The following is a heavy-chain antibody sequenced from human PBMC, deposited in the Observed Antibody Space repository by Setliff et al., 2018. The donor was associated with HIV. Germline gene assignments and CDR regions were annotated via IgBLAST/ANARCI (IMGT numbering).Heavy chain of an antibody. V-gene: IGHV3-23*01. D-gene: IGHD1-1*01. CDR2: ITDGGGTT. CDR3: ASARIPTGGTSTSLDY. CDR1: GFTFSTYA. J-gene: IGHJ4*02. Sequence: PGGSLRLSCAASGFTFSTYAMSWVRQAPGKGLEWVSAITDGGGTTYYADPVKGRFTISRDNSKNTLYLQINSLRAEDTAVYYCASARIPTGGTSTSLDYWGQGALVTVSS.